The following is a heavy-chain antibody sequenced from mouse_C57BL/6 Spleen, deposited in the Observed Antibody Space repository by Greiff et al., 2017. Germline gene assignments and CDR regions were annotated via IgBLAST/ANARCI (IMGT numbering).Heavy chain of an antibody. Sequence: QVQLQQPGAELVRPGSSVTLSCKASGYTFTSYWMDWVKQRPGQGLEWIGNIYPSDSETHYNQKFKDKATLTVDKSSSTAYMQLSSLTSEDSAVYYCARRYYGSSAWYFDVWGTGTTVTVSS. D-gene: IGHD1-1*01. V-gene: IGHV1-61*01. J-gene: IGHJ1*03. CDR3: ARRYYGSSAWYFDV. CDR1: GYTFTSYW. CDR2: IYPSDSET.